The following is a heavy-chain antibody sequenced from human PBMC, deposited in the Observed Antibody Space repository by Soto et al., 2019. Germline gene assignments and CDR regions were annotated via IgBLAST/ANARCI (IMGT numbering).Heavy chain of an antibody. CDR3: ARVSFEGFGEFPFDY. Sequence: PGGSLRLSCAASGFTFSSYGMHWVRQAPGKGLEWVAVIWYDGSNKYYADSVKGRFTISRGNSKNTLYLQMNSLRAEDTAVYYCARVSFEGFGEFPFDYWGQGTLVTVSS. V-gene: IGHV3-33*01. D-gene: IGHD3-10*01. CDR2: IWYDGSNK. J-gene: IGHJ4*02. CDR1: GFTFSSYG.